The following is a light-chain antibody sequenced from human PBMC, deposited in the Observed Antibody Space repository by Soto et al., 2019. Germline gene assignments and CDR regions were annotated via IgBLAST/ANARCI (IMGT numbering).Light chain of an antibody. CDR3: SSYTSSSTLV. J-gene: IGLJ1*01. Sequence: QPALTQPASVSGSPGQSITISCTGTSSDVGGYNYVSWYQQHPGKAPKLMIYDVSNRPSGVSNRFSGSKSGNTASLTISGLQAEDEADYYCSSYTSSSTLVFGTGNQVTVL. V-gene: IGLV2-14*01. CDR1: SSDVGGYNY. CDR2: DVS.